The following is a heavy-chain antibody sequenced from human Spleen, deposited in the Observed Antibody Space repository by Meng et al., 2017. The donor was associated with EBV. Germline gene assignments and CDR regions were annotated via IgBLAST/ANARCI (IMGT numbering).Heavy chain of an antibody. CDR3: ARDRSEMAGSWGGY. Sequence: QVPLVPSGAELGKPGASVTVSCKASGDTFIHYGSNWVRQARGQGLEWMGLVSPYNGYTSYAQNLKGRVTITTDTSTNTAYMTLRSLRSDDTAVYYCARDRSEMAGSWGGYWGQGSLVTVSS. CDR2: VSPYNGYT. CDR1: GDTFIHYG. J-gene: IGHJ4*01. D-gene: IGHD5-24*01. V-gene: IGHV1-18*01.